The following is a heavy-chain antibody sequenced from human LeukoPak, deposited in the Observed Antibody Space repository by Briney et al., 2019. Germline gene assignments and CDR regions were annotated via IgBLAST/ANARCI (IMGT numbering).Heavy chain of an antibody. Sequence: GGSLRLSCAASGFTFSSYSMNWVRQAPGKGLEWVSSISTSSTYIYYADSVKGRFTISRDNAKNSLYLQMNRLTAEDTAVYYCARDPPFIIGTTFFDYWGQGTLVTVSS. D-gene: IGHD1-20*01. V-gene: IGHV3-21*01. J-gene: IGHJ4*02. CDR2: ISTSSTYI. CDR1: GFTFSSYS. CDR3: ARDPPFIIGTTFFDY.